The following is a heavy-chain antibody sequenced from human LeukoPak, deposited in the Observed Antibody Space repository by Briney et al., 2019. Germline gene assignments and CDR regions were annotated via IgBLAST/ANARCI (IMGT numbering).Heavy chain of an antibody. D-gene: IGHD3-22*01. CDR3: AREDSSGYHFDY. CDR2: ISTYNGNT. Sequence: ASVKVSCKASGYTFTSYGISWVRQAPGQGLEWMGWISTYNGNTNYVRNFRGRVTMTTDTSTSTAYMEMRRLRSDDTAVYYCAREDSSGYHFDYWGQGTLVTVSS. CDR1: GYTFTSYG. V-gene: IGHV1-18*01. J-gene: IGHJ4*02.